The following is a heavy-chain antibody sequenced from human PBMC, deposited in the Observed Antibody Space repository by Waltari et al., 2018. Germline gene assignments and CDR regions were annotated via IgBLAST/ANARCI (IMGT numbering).Heavy chain of an antibody. CDR3: ARSGIAAAGPDY. J-gene: IGHJ4*02. D-gene: IGHD6-13*01. V-gene: IGHV3-74*01. Sequence: EVQLVESGGGLVQPGGSLRLSCAASGFTFSSYWMHWVRQAPGKGLVGVSRINSDGSSTSYADSVKGRFTISRDNAKNTLYLQMNSLRAEDTAVYYCARSGIAAAGPDYWGQGTLVTVSS. CDR1: GFTFSSYW. CDR2: INSDGSST.